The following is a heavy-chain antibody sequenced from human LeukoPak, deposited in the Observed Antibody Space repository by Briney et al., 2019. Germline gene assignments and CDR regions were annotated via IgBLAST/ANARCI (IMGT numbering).Heavy chain of an antibody. D-gene: IGHD6-13*01. Sequence: SETLSLTCTVSGGSISSYYWSWTRQPPGKGLEWIGYIYYSGSTNYNPSLKSRVTISVDTSKNQFSLKLSSVTAADTAVYYCARGIAGTGYYYYYYMDVWGKGTTVTVSS. J-gene: IGHJ6*03. CDR3: ARGIAGTGYYYYYYMDV. CDR2: IYYSGST. V-gene: IGHV4-59*01. CDR1: GGSISSYY.